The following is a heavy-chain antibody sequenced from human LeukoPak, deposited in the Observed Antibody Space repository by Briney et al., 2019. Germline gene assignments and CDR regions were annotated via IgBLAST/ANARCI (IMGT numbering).Heavy chain of an antibody. CDR1: GGSISSSSYY. D-gene: IGHD2-21*01. CDR2: IYYSGST. Sequence: SETLSLTCTVSGGSISSSSYYWGWIRQPPGKGLEWIGSIYYSGSTYYNPSLKSRVTISVDTSKNQFPLKLSSVTAADTAVYYCARPSQGHRYFDYWGQGTLVTVSS. J-gene: IGHJ4*02. V-gene: IGHV4-39*01. CDR3: ARPSQGHRYFDY.